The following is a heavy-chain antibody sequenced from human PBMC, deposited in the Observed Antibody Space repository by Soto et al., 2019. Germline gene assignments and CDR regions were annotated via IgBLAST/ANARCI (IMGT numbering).Heavy chain of an antibody. CDR3: AREAPGYCSSTSCSAYNWFDP. CDR1: GYTFTSYA. Sequence: ASVKVSCKASGYTFTSYAMHWVRQAPGQRLEWMGWINAGNGNTKYSQKFQGRVTTTRDTSASTAYMELSSLRSEDTAVYYCAREAPGYCSSTSCSAYNWFDPWGQGTLVTVSS. CDR2: INAGNGNT. J-gene: IGHJ5*02. V-gene: IGHV1-3*01. D-gene: IGHD2-2*03.